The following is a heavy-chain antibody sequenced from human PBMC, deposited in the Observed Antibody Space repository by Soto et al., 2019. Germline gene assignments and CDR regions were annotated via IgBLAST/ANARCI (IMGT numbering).Heavy chain of an antibody. CDR2: ISAYNGNT. Sequence: QVQLVQSGAEVKKPGASVKVSCKASGYIFTSYGISWVRQAPGQGLEWMGWISAYNGNTNYAQKLQGRVTMTTXXSXSXVYMELRSLRSDDTAVYYCARAGLRYFDWEPRDFDYWGQGTLVTVSS. J-gene: IGHJ4*02. D-gene: IGHD3-9*01. CDR1: GYIFTSYG. CDR3: ARAGLRYFDWEPRDFDY. V-gene: IGHV1-18*01.